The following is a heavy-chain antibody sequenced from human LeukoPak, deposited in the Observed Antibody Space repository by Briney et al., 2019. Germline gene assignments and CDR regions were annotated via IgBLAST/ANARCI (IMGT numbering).Heavy chain of an antibody. CDR3: ARVDAEGSGVKYFDY. Sequence: GASVTVSCKASGYTFTAYFIHWLRQAPGQGLEWMGIINPSGGSTSYAQKFQGRVTMTRDTSTSTVYMELSSLRSEDTAVYFCARVDAEGSGVKYFDYWGQGTLVTVSS. D-gene: IGHD3-10*01. V-gene: IGHV1-46*01. CDR2: INPSGGST. CDR1: GYTFTAYF. J-gene: IGHJ4*02.